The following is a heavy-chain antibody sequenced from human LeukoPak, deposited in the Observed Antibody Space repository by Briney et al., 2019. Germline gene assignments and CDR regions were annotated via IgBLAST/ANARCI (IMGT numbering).Heavy chain of an antibody. V-gene: IGHV3-23*01. D-gene: IGHD4-17*01. Sequence: GESLKISCAASGFTFSSYAMSWVRQAPGKGLEWVSAISGSGGSTYYADSVEGRFTISRDNSKNTLYLQMNSLRAEDTAVYYCAKDEDYGQYILPFDYWGQGTLVTVSS. CDR2: ISGSGGST. CDR1: GFTFSSYA. CDR3: AKDEDYGQYILPFDY. J-gene: IGHJ4*02.